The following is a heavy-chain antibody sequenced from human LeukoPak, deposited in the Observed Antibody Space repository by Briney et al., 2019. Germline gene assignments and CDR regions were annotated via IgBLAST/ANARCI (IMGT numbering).Heavy chain of an antibody. V-gene: IGHV4-34*01. D-gene: IGHD1-26*01. Sequence: SETLSLTCAVYGGSFSGYYWSWIRQPPGKGLEWIGEINHSGSTNYNPSLKSRVTISVDTSKNQFSLKLSSVTAADTAVYYCARGRNSGSYLLLFDYWGQGTLVTVSS. J-gene: IGHJ4*02. CDR2: INHSGST. CDR1: GGSFSGYY. CDR3: ARGRNSGSYLLLFDY.